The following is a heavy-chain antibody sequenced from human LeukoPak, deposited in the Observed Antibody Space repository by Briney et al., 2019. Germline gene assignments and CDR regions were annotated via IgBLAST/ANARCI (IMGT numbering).Heavy chain of an antibody. Sequence: GGSLRLSCAASGFTFSSYWMSWVRQAPGKGLEWVANIKQDGSEKYYVDSVKGRFTISRDNAKNSLYLQMNSLRAEDTAVYYCARVWGQLLSPYYYYMDVWGKGTTVTISS. CDR2: IKQDGSEK. D-gene: IGHD2-2*01. J-gene: IGHJ6*03. V-gene: IGHV3-7*03. CDR1: GFTFSSYW. CDR3: ARVWGQLLSPYYYYMDV.